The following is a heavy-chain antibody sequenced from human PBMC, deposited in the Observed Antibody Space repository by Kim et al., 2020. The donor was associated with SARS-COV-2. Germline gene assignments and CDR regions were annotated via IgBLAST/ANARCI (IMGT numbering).Heavy chain of an antibody. V-gene: IGHV3-11*05. CDR1: GFTFSDYY. Sequence: GGSLGLSCAASGFTFSDYYMNWIRQAPGKGLEWVSYISSSGTYIKYADSVKGRFTISRDNAKNSLYLQMNSLRAEDTAVYYCARVSSGGSRWYWFDPWAQGTLLTVST. CDR2: ISSSGTYI. J-gene: IGHJ5*02. D-gene: IGHD6-13*01. CDR3: ARVSSGGSRWYWFDP.